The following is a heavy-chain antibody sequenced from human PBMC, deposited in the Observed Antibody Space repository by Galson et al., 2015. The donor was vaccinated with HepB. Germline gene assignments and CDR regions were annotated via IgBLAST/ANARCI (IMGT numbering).Heavy chain of an antibody. CDR3: ARLPAAHSLHFDS. J-gene: IGHJ4*02. V-gene: IGHV5-51*01. D-gene: IGHD2-2*01. CDR2: IYPGDSDT. Sequence: QSGAEVKKPGESLKISCKGSGYSFTTSWIAWVRQMPGKGPQWMGIIYPGDSDTRYSPSFHGQVTISVDNSISTAFLQWSSLKASDNAMYYCARLPAAHSLHFDSWGQGTLVTVSS. CDR1: GYSFTTSW.